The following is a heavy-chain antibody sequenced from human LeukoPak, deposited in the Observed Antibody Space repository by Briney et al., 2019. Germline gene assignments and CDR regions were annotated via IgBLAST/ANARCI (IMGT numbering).Heavy chain of an antibody. V-gene: IGHV1-69*02. D-gene: IGHD2-8*01. CDR1: GGTFNYYT. J-gene: IGHJ4*02. CDR3: AIMGGSTTRAVDY. Sequence: SVKVSCKASGGTFNYYTINWVRQAPGHGLEWMGRIVPMFGIPDYAQKFQGRVTLTADKSTSTAYMELSSLRSEDTAMYYCAIMGGSTTRAVDYWAQGPLVTVSS. CDR2: IVPMFGIP.